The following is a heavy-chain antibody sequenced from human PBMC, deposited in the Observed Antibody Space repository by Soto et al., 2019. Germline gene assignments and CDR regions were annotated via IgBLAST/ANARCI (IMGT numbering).Heavy chain of an antibody. Sequence: EVQLVESGGGLVQPGGCLRLSCEASGLTFSTYSMNWVRQAPGKGLEWVSYISSSSSTIYYADSVKGRFTISRDNAKNSLYLQMNSLRAEDTAFYFCATYNWNDVKAFDFWGQGTMVTVSS. CDR2: ISSSSSTI. CDR1: GLTFSTYS. V-gene: IGHV3-48*01. D-gene: IGHD1-1*01. CDR3: ATYNWNDVKAFDF. J-gene: IGHJ3*01.